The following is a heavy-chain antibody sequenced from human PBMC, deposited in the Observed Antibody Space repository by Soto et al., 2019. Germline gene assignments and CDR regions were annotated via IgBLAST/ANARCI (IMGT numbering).Heavy chain of an antibody. CDR2: ISNEGGSK. J-gene: IGHJ3*02. CDR3: ARDVNYGDYFSYAFDM. CDR1: GFTLSNYA. V-gene: IGHV3-30-3*01. Sequence: QVQLVESGGGAVQPGRSLSFSCAASGFTLSNYAMHWVRQAPGKGLVWVAVISNEGGSKYYADSVKGRFTISRDNTKNTLYLQMNSLGAEDTAVYYCARDVNYGDYFSYAFDMWGQGTMVTVSA. D-gene: IGHD4-17*01.